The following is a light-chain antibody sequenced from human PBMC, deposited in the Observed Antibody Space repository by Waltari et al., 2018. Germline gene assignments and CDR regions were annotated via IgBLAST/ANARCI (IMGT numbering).Light chain of an antibody. CDR3: CSYAGSYSSRV. Sequence: QSALTQPRSVSGSPGQSVTLSCTGTSRDVGGYNYVSWYQQHPGKAPKLMIYDVSKRPSGVPDRFSGSKSGNTASLTISGLQAEDEADYYCCSYAGSYSSRVFGTGTKVTVL. CDR2: DVS. V-gene: IGLV2-11*01. CDR1: SRDVGGYNY. J-gene: IGLJ1*01.